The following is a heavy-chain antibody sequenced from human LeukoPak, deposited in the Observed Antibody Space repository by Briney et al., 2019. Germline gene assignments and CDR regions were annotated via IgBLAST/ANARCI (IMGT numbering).Heavy chain of an antibody. Sequence: PSETLSLTCTVSGGSISSYYWSWIRQPPGKGLEWIGYIYYSGSTNYNPSLKSRVTISVDTSKNQFSLKLSSVTAADTAVYYCARGSGAVNWFDPWGQGTLVTVSS. CDR2: IYYSGST. D-gene: IGHD3-10*01. J-gene: IGHJ5*02. CDR1: GGSISSYY. CDR3: ARGSGAVNWFDP. V-gene: IGHV4-59*01.